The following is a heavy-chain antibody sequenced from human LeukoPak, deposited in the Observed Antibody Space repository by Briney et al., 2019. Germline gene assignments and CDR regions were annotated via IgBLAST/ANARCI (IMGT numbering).Heavy chain of an antibody. V-gene: IGHV3-7*01. D-gene: IGHD2-15*01. CDR1: GFTFSSYN. CDR3: ARAPYSDYYMDV. CDR2: IKQDGSEK. J-gene: IGHJ6*03. Sequence: PGGSLRLSCAASGFTFSSYNMNWVRQAPGKGLEGVANIKQDGSEKYYVDSVKGRFTISRDNAKNSLYLQMNSLRAEDTAVYYCARAPYSDYYMDVWGKGTTVTVSS.